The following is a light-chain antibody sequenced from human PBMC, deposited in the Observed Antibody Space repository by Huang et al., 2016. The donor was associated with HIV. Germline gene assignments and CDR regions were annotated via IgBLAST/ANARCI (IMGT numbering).Light chain of an antibody. Sequence: DIVLTQSPATLSLSPGERATHSCRASQSVSSYLAWYQQKPGQAPSPLIYDASNRAPCIPARFSGSGSGTDFTLTISSLGPEDFAVYYCQQRSNWPPWTCGQGTKVEIK. J-gene: IGKJ1*01. CDR3: QQRSNWPPWT. CDR1: QSVSSY. V-gene: IGKV3-11*01. CDR2: DAS.